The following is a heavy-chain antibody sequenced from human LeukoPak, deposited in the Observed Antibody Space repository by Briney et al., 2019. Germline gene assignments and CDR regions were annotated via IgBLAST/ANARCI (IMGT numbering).Heavy chain of an antibody. CDR1: GGSISSGGYA. CDR3: ARELQGFWFDP. J-gene: IGHJ5*02. V-gene: IGHV4-30-2*01. Sequence: PSQTLSLTCAVSGGSISSGGYAWSWIRQPPGKGLEWIGYIYHSGSTYYNPSLKSRITISVDRSKNQFSLKLSSVTAADTAVYYCARELQGFWFDPWGQGTLVTVSS. CDR2: IYHSGST.